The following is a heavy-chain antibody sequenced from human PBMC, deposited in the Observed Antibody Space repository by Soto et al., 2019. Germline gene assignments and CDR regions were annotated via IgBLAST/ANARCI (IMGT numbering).Heavy chain of an antibody. D-gene: IGHD3-10*01. CDR2: IIPIFGTT. V-gene: IGHV1-69*13. J-gene: IGHJ5*02. Sequence: SVKVSCKASGGTFSSYAISWVRQAPGQGLEWMGGIIPIFGTTNYAQKFQGRVTITADESTSTAYMELSSLRSEDTAVYYCARNHYLRQSGNNWFDPWGQGNLVTVSS. CDR1: GGTFSSYA. CDR3: ARNHYLRQSGNNWFDP.